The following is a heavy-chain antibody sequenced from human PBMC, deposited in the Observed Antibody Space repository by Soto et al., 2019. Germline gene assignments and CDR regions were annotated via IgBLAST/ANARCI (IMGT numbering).Heavy chain of an antibody. D-gene: IGHD3-10*01. CDR3: ARAGGIDGSGSYSPYYYYYGMDV. CDR2: INHSGST. CDR1: GGSFSVYY. V-gene: IGHV4-34*01. Sequence: SETLSLTCAVYGGSFSVYYWSWIRQPPGKGLEWIGEINHSGSTNYNPSLKSRVTISVDTSKNQFSLKLSSVTAADTAVYYCARAGGIDGSGSYSPYYYYYGMDVWGQGTTVTVSS. J-gene: IGHJ6*02.